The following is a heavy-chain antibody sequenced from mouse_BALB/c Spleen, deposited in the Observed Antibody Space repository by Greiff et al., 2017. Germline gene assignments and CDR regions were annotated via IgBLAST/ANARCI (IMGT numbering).Heavy chain of an antibody. J-gene: IGHJ2*01. CDR3: ARGHYGNYYFDY. V-gene: IGHV5-6-5*01. D-gene: IGHD2-1*01. CDR1: GFTFSSYA. CDR2: ISSGGST. Sequence: EVHLVESGGGLVKPGGSLKLSCAASGFTFSSYAMSWVRQTPEKRLEWVASISSGGSTYYPDSVKGRFTISRDNARNILYLQMSSLRSEDTAMYYCARGHYGNYYFDYWGQGTTLTVSS.